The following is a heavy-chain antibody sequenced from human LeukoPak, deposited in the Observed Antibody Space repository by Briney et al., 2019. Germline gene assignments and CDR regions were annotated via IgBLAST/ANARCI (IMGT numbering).Heavy chain of an antibody. J-gene: IGHJ4*02. CDR2: IWYDGSNK. Sequence: GGSLRLSCAASGFNFFTYGMHWVRQAPGKGLEWVAVIWYDGSNKYYADSVKGRFTISRDDSKNTLYLQMNSLKTEDTAVYYCTTDLDSGSYFDYWGQGTLVTVSS. CDR1: GFNFFTYG. V-gene: IGHV3-33*01. CDR3: TTDLDSGSYFDY. D-gene: IGHD1-26*01.